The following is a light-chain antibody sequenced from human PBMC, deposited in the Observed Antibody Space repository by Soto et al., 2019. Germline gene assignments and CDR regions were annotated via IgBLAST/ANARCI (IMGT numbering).Light chain of an antibody. CDR3: QQYGSSPT. J-gene: IGKJ5*01. CDR1: QSVSSY. Sequence: EIVLTPSPGTLSLSPGERATLSCRASQSVSSYLAWYQRTPGQAPRLLIVGPSSRATGIPDRFSGSGSGTDFTLTISRLEPEDFAVYYCQQYGSSPTFGQGTRLEIK. V-gene: IGKV3-20*01. CDR2: GPS.